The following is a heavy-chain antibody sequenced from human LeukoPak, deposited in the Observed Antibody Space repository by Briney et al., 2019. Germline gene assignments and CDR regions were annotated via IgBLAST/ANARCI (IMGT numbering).Heavy chain of an antibody. CDR1: GFTFGGFH. Sequence: PGGSLRLSCAASGFTFGGFHMHWVRQAPGKGLEWVAMMSDVGQHYADSVKGRFTISRDNSKKTLYQQMDSLRVDDTALYYCARGSPPGVWGQGAPVTVSS. V-gene: IGHV3-30*04. J-gene: IGHJ4*02. D-gene: IGHD2-8*01. CDR2: MSDVGQ. CDR3: ARGSPPGV.